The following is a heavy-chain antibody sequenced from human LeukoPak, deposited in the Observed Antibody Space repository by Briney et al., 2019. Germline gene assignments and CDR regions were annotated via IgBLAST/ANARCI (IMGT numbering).Heavy chain of an antibody. CDR3: ARRGRYCSGGSCHAPFDY. J-gene: IGHJ4*02. Sequence: SETLSPTCTVSGGSISSYYWSWIRQPPGKGLEWIGYIYYSGSTNYNPSLKSRVTISVDTSKNQFSLKLSSVTAADTAVYYCARRGRYCSGGSCHAPFDYWGQGTLVTVSS. CDR2: IYYSGST. CDR1: GGSISSYY. D-gene: IGHD2-15*01. V-gene: IGHV4-59*08.